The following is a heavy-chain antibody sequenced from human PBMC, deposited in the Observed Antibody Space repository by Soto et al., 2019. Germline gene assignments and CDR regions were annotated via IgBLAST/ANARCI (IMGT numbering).Heavy chain of an antibody. CDR1: VYTYTGYY. V-gene: IGHV1-2*04. Sequence: GASVKVCCKASVYTYTGYYIHWVRQAPGQGLEWMGWINPNSGGTNYAQKFQGWVTMTRDTSISTAYMELSRLRSDDTAVYYCARAKWELLLAYYYYYGMDVWGQGTTVTVSS. D-gene: IGHD1-26*01. J-gene: IGHJ6*02. CDR3: ARAKWELLLAYYYYYGMDV. CDR2: INPNSGGT.